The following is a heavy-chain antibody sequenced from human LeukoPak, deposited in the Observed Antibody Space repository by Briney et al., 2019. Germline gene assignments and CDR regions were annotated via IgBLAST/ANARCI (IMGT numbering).Heavy chain of an antibody. J-gene: IGHJ4*02. CDR2: INHSGST. CDR3: ARATKTRYYYDIRSGFDY. D-gene: IGHD3-22*01. Sequence: SETLSLTCAVYGGSFSGYYWSWIRQPPGKGLEWIGEINHSGSTNYNPSLKSRVTISVDTSKNQFSLKLSSVTAADTAVYYCARATKTRYYYDIRSGFDYWGQGTLVTVSS. V-gene: IGHV4-34*01. CDR1: GGSFSGYY.